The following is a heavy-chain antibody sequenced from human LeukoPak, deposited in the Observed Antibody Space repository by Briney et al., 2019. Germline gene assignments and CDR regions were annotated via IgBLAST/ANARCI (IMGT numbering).Heavy chain of an antibody. CDR3: ALREGRYFDWSLNFDY. J-gene: IGHJ4*02. D-gene: IGHD3-9*01. CDR1: GYTFTSYG. CDR2: ISAYNGNT. Sequence: ASVKVSCKASGYTFTSYGISWVRQAPGQGLEWMGWISAYNGNTNYAQKLQGRVTMTTDTSTSTAYMELRSLRSDDTAVYYCALREGRYFDWSLNFDYWGQGTLVTVSS. V-gene: IGHV1-18*01.